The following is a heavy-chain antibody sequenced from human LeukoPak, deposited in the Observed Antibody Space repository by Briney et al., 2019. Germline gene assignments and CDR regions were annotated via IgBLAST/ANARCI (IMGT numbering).Heavy chain of an antibody. CDR1: GGSFSGYY. D-gene: IGHD4-23*01. CDR3: ASLRDYGGNSVDY. V-gene: IGHV4-59*01. J-gene: IGHJ4*02. Sequence: SETLSLTCAVYGGSFSGYYWSWIRQPPGKGLEWIGYIYYSGSTNYNPSLKSRVTISVDTSKNQFSLKLSSVTAADTAVYYCASLRDYGGNSVDYWGQGTLVTVSS. CDR2: IYYSGST.